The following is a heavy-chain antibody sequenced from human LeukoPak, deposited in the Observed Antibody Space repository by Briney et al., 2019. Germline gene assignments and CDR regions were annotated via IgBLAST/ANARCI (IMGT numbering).Heavy chain of an antibody. CDR3: ARGDCSSTSCYSYYMDV. CDR1: GGTFSSYA. Sequence: GASVKVSCKASGGTFSSYAISWVRQAPGQGLEWMGGIIPIFGTANYAQKFQGRVTITTDESTSTAYMELSSLRSEDTAVYYCARGDCSSTSCYSYYMDVWGKGTTVTVSS. CDR2: IIPIFGTA. J-gene: IGHJ6*03. D-gene: IGHD2-2*01. V-gene: IGHV1-69*05.